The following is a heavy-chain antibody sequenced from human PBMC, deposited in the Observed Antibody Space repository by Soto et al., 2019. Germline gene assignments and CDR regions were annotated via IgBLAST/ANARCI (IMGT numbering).Heavy chain of an antibody. V-gene: IGHV4-30-4*01. D-gene: IGHD5-12*01. Sequence: TLSLTCTVSGGSISSGDYYWSWIRQPPGKGLEWIGYIYYSGSTYYNPSLKSRVTISVDTSKNQFSLKLSSVTAADTAVYYCAFSGSRDGYNLGGGLAFDIWGQGTMVTVSS. CDR3: AFSGSRDGYNLGGGLAFDI. J-gene: IGHJ3*02. CDR2: IYYSGST. CDR1: GGSISSGDYY.